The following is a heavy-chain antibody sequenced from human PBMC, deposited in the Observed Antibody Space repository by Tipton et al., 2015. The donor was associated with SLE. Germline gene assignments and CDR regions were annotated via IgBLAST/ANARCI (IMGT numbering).Heavy chain of an antibody. D-gene: IGHD3-9*01. Sequence: GLVKPSETLSLTCAVYGGSFSGYYWSWIRQPPGKGLEWIGEINHSGSTNYNPSLKSRVTISVDTSKNQFSLKLSSVTAADTAVYYCARVDDILTGMGYWYFDLWGRGTLVTVSS. CDR3: ARVDDILTGMGYWYFDL. V-gene: IGHV4-34*01. CDR1: GGSFSGYY. J-gene: IGHJ2*01. CDR2: INHSGST.